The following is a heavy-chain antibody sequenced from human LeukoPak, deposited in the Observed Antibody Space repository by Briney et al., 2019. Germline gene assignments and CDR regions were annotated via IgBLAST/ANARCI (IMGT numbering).Heavy chain of an antibody. Sequence: RASQTLSLTCTVSGGSISSGGYYRSWIRQHPGKGLEWIGYIYYSGSTYYNPSLKSRVTISVDTSKNQFSLKLSSVTAADTAVYYCARGEDCTNGVCFFQHWGQGTLVTVSS. CDR1: GGSISSGGYY. CDR3: ARGEDCTNGVCFFQH. D-gene: IGHD2-8*01. J-gene: IGHJ1*01. V-gene: IGHV4-31*03. CDR2: IYYSGST.